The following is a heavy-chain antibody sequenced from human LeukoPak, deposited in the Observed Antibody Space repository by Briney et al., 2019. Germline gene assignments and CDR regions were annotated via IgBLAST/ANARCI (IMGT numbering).Heavy chain of an antibody. Sequence: GGSLRLSCAASGFTFSSYSMNLVRQAPGKGLEWVSYITSSSSTIYYADSVKGRFTISRDNAKNSLYLQMSRLRAEDTAFYYCARDRLHYVEYEKTFDYWGQGTLVTVSS. D-gene: IGHD4-17*01. CDR3: ARDRLHYVEYEKTFDY. CDR2: ITSSSSTI. CDR1: GFTFSSYS. V-gene: IGHV3-48*01. J-gene: IGHJ4*02.